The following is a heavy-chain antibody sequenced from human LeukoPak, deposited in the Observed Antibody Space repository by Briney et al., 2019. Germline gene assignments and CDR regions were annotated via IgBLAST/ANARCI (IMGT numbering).Heavy chain of an antibody. D-gene: IGHD6-13*01. V-gene: IGHV1-69*04. CDR2: IIPILGIA. J-gene: IGHJ6*02. CDR3: ARRGAAAGINYYYGMDV. Sequence: SVKVSCKASGGTFSSYAISWVRLAPGQGLEWMGRIIPILGIANYAQKLQGRVTITADKSTSTAYMELSSLRSEDTAVYYCARRGAAAGINYYYGMDVWGQGTTVTVSS. CDR1: GGTFSSYA.